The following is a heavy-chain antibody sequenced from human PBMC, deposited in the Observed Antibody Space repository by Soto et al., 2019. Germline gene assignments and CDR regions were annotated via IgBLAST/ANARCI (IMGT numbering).Heavy chain of an antibody. CDR2: IHYRGDT. D-gene: IGHD3-9*01. CDR1: GASISTNHHN. V-gene: IGHV4-39*01. Sequence: QVQLQGSGPGLVRPSETLSLTCTVSGASISTNHHNWAWVRQPPGKGLEWMGNIHYRGDTYFNPSLGIRLSMSVDTSKNQFSLKLTSVTAADTAVYYCAKLQTGYPNWFDPWGKGTLVNVSS. J-gene: IGHJ5*02. CDR3: AKLQTGYPNWFDP.